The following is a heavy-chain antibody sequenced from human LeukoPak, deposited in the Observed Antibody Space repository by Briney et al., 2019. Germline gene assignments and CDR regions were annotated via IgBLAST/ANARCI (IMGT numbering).Heavy chain of an antibody. Sequence: GGSLRLSCAASEFTFSAFWMSWVRQAPGKGLEWVANINQDGSAKYYADSVKGRFTVSRDNAENSLYLQTNSLRAEDTAIYYCARLWGDATIFDLWGQGTLVTVSS. CDR1: EFTFSAFW. CDR2: INQDGSAK. J-gene: IGHJ4*02. D-gene: IGHD5-12*01. CDR3: ARLWGDATIFDL. V-gene: IGHV3-7*01.